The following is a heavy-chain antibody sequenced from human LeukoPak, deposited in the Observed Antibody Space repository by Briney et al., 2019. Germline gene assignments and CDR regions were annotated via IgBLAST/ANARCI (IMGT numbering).Heavy chain of an antibody. V-gene: IGHV4-34*01. CDR3: ARAVPYDILTGSNWFDP. CDR2: INHSGST. J-gene: IGHJ5*02. Sequence: PSETLSLTCAVYGGSFSGYYWSWIRQPPGKGLEWIGEINHSGSTNYNPSLKSRVTISVDTSKNQFSLKLSSVTAADTAVYYCARAVPYDILTGSNWFDPWGQGTLVTVSS. D-gene: IGHD3-9*01. CDR1: GGSFSGYY.